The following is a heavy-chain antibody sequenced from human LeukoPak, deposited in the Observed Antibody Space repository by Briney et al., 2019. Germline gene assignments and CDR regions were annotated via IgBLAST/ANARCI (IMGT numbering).Heavy chain of an antibody. CDR2: INSDGSST. CDR3: ARDRAMVRGVIEN. J-gene: IGHJ4*02. V-gene: IGHV3-74*01. D-gene: IGHD3-10*01. Sequence: GGSLRLSCAASGFTFSSYWMHWVRQAPGKGLVWVSRINSDGSSTSYADSVKGRFTISRDNAKNTLYLHMNSLRAEDTAVYYCARDRAMVRGVIENWGQGTLVTVSS. CDR1: GFTFSSYW.